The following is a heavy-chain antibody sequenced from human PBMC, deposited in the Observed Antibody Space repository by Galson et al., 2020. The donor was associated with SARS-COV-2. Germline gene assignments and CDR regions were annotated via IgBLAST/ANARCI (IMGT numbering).Heavy chain of an antibody. CDR1: GFTFSSHA. CDR3: AKANSCGNAFDI. CDR2: ISGSGGST. V-gene: IGHV3-23*01. Sequence: GGSLRLSCAASGFTFSSHAMRWVRQAPGQGLEWVSAISGSGGSTYYADSVKGRFTISRDNSKNTLDLQMNSLRAEDTAVYYCAKANSCGNAFDIWGQGTMVTVSS. J-gene: IGHJ3*02. D-gene: IGHD5-18*01.